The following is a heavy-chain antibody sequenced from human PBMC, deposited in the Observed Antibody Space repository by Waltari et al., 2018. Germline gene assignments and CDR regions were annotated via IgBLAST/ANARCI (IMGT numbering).Heavy chain of an antibody. V-gene: IGHV4-34*01. J-gene: IGHJ4*02. D-gene: IGHD2-15*01. CDR3: ARRPGPRVGYCSGGSCYGYYFDY. Sequence: QVQLQQWGAGLLKPSETLSLTCAVYGGSFSGYYWSWIRQPPGKGLEWIGEINHSGSTNYNPSLKSRVTISVDTSKNQFSLKLSSVTAADTAVYYCARRPGPRVGYCSGGSCYGYYFDYWGQGTLVTVSS. CDR1: GGSFSGYY. CDR2: INHSGST.